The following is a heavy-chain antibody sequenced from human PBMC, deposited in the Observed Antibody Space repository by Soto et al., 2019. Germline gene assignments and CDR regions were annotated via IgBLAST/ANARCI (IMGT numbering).Heavy chain of an antibody. CDR3: ARQSSGDIFPYYYYGMDV. CDR1: GGSISSSSYY. Sequence: QLQLQESGPGLVKPSETLSLTCTVSGGSISSSSYYWGWIRHPPGKGLEWIGSIYYSGSTYYNPSLKSRVTISVDTSKNQFSLKLSSVTAADTAVYYCARQSSGDIFPYYYYGMDVWGQGTTVTVSS. D-gene: IGHD5-12*01. J-gene: IGHJ6*02. V-gene: IGHV4-39*01. CDR2: IYYSGST.